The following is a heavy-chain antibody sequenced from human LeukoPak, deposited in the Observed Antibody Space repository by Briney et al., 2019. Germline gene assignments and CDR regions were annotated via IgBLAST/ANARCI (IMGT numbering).Heavy chain of an antibody. CDR3: AREGGLRLTTRYFDY. Sequence: GGSLRLSCAASGFTFSDYYMSWIRQAPGKGLEWVSFISSSSSYTNYPDPVKGRFTISRDNAKNSLYLQMNSLRAEDTAVYYCAREGGLRLTTRYFDYWGQGTLVTVSS. V-gene: IGHV3-11*06. CDR1: GFTFSDYY. J-gene: IGHJ4*02. CDR2: ISSSSSYT. D-gene: IGHD3-16*01.